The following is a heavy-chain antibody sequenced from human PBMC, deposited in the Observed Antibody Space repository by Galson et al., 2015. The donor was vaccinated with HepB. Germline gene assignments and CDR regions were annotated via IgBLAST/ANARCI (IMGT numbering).Heavy chain of an antibody. J-gene: IGHJ6*02. V-gene: IGHV3-7*05. Sequence: VRQAPGKGLEWVANIKEDGSEKNYVDSAKGRFTISRDNAKNSLYLQMNSLRAEDTAIYYCARVKRGEWYSFYYYGMDVWGQGTTVTVSS. D-gene: IGHD3-10*01. CDR3: ARVKRGEWYSFYYYGMDV. CDR2: IKEDGSEK.